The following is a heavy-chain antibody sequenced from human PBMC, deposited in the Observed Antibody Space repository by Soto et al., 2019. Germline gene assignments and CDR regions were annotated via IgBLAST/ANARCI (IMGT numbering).Heavy chain of an antibody. V-gene: IGHV1-24*01. CDR3: ATEIAVAGTMVY. Sequence: ASVKVSCKVSGYTLTELSMHWVRQAPGKGLEWMGGFDPEDGETIYAQKFQGRVTMTEDTSTDTAYMELSSLRSEDTAVYYCATEIAVAGTMVYWGQGXLVTVYS. J-gene: IGHJ4*02. CDR2: FDPEDGET. D-gene: IGHD6-19*01. CDR1: GYTLTELS.